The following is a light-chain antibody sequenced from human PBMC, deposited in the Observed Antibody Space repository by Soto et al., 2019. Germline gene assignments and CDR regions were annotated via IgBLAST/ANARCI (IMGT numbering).Light chain of an antibody. CDR2: EVN. CDR3: CSYAGTRTFAI. J-gene: IGLJ2*01. V-gene: IGLV2-23*02. Sequence: QSALTQPASVSGSPGQSITISCTGTSSDVGRYNLVSWFQQHPGKAPKLLIYEVNKRPSGVSDRFSGSKSDNTASLTISGLQADDEADYFRCSYAGTRTFAIVGGGTQLTVL. CDR1: SSDVGRYNL.